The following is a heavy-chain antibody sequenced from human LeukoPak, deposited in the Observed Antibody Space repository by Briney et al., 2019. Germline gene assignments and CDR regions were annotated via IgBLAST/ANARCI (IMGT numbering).Heavy chain of an antibody. CDR3: ARDKPPPYYYDSSGIFDY. CDR1: GFTFSSYG. J-gene: IGHJ4*02. D-gene: IGHD3-22*01. V-gene: IGHV3-33*01. Sequence: GRSLRLSCAASGFTFSSYGMHWVRQAPGKGLEWVAGIWYDGSNKYYADSVKGRFTISRDNSKNTLYLQTNSLRAEDTAVYYCARDKPPPYYYDSSGIFDYWGQGTLVTVSS. CDR2: IWYDGSNK.